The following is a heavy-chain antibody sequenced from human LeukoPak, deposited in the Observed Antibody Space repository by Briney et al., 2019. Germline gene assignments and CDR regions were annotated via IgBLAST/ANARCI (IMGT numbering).Heavy chain of an antibody. CDR1: GFTSSSYS. J-gene: IGHJ2*01. V-gene: IGHV3-21*01. CDR3: ARDVAGIAAAGAPPPEDWYFDL. Sequence: GGSLRLSCAASGFTSSSYSMNWVRQAPGKGLEWVSSISSSSSYIYYADSVKGRFTISRDNAKNSLYLQMNSLRAEDTAAYYCARDVAGIAAAGAPPPEDWYFDLWAVAPWSLSPQ. CDR2: ISSSSSYI. D-gene: IGHD6-13*01.